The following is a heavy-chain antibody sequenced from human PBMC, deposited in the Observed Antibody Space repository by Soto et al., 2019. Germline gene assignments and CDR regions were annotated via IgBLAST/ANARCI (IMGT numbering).Heavy chain of an antibody. J-gene: IGHJ4*02. CDR2: ISSTTNYI. Sequence: EVQLVESGGGLVKPGGSLRLSCAASGFTFTRYSMNWVRQAPGKGLEWVSSISSTTNYIYYGDSIKGRFTISRDNAKKSLYLEMISLTAEDTAVYYCARESEDLTSNFDYWGQGTLVTVSS. CDR1: GFTFTRYS. V-gene: IGHV3-21*01. CDR3: ARESEDLTSNFDY.